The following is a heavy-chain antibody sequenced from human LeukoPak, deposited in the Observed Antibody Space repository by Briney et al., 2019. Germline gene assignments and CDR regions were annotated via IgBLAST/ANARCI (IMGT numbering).Heavy chain of an antibody. CDR3: ARGAHLYNILTGYYTFFDY. J-gene: IGHJ4*02. Sequence: PSETLSLTCTLSGGSFSSHWWSWVRLSPGKGLESIAYINYYGTSNYNPSLNSRVSISVDTSKNHFSLKLSSVTAADTAVYYCARGAHLYNILTGYYTFFDYWGQGTLVTVSS. CDR2: INYYGTS. V-gene: IGHV4-59*11. CDR1: GGSFSSHW. D-gene: IGHD3-9*01.